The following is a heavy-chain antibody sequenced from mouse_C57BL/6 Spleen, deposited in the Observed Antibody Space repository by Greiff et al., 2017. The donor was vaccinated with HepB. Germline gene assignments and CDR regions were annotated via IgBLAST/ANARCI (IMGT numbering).Heavy chain of an antibody. CDR3: ARPGDGYYY. J-gene: IGHJ2*01. CDR2: ISSGSSTI. D-gene: IGHD2-3*01. V-gene: IGHV5-17*01. CDR1: GFTFSDYG. Sequence: EVKLMESGGGLVKPGGSLKLSCAASGFTFSDYGMHWVRQAPEKGLEWVAYISSGSSTIYYAETVKGRFTISRDNAKNTLFLHMTSLRSEDTAMYYCARPGDGYYYWGQGTTLTVSS.